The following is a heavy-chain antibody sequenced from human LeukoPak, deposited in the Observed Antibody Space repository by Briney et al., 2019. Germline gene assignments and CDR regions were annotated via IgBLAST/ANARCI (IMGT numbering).Heavy chain of an antibody. V-gene: IGHV1-8*02. D-gene: IGHD3-10*01. CDR1: GYTFTSYH. CDR3: ARGGGYYGSGNYSVFYYFFYYMDV. J-gene: IGHJ6*03. Sequence: ASVKASCKASGYTFTSYHITWVRQATGQGLEWMGWMNPNSGNTGYAQKFQGRVTMTRNTSISTAYMELSSLRSEDTAVYYCARGGGYYGSGNYSVFYYFFYYMDVWGKGTTVTISS. CDR2: MNPNSGNT.